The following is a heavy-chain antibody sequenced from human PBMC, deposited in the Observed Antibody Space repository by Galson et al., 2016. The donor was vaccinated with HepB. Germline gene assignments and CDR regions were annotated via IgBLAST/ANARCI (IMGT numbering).Heavy chain of an antibody. CDR2: ISSSGSAI. Sequence: SLRLSCAASGFVFNSHSMNWVRQAPGKGLEWVAYISSSGSAIYYAASVKGRFTISRDNAKKSLFLQMNSLTDEGAAVYYCTRHLYDHLNYDYYYVMDVWGQGTAVTVSS. V-gene: IGHV3-48*02. CDR1: GFVFNSHS. D-gene: IGHD3-3*01. J-gene: IGHJ6*02. CDR3: TRHLYDHLNYDYYYVMDV.